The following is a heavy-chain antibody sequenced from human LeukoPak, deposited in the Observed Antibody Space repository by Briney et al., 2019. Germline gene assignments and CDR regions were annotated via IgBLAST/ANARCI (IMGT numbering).Heavy chain of an antibody. CDR3: ARGNLGTGVADY. Sequence: SETLSLTCTVSGGSISSSSYYWGWIRQPPGKGLEWIGSIYYSGSTYYNPSLKSRVTISVDTSKNQFSLKLSSVTAADTAVYYCARGNLGTGVADYWGQGTLVTVSS. CDR2: IYYSGST. CDR1: GGSISSSSYY. J-gene: IGHJ4*02. D-gene: IGHD3/OR15-3a*01. V-gene: IGHV4-39*07.